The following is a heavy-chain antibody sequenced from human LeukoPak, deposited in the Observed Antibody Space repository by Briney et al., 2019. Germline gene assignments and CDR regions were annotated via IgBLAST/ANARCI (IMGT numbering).Heavy chain of an antibody. CDR1: GLSVSSHY. J-gene: IGHJ6*02. D-gene: IGHD3-3*01. CDR2: IHSVGST. Sequence: GGSLRLSCAASGLSVSSHYMSWVRQAPGKGLEWVSAIHSVGSTDYADSVKGRFTISRDNPKNRVDLQVNSLRAEDTAVYYCASSRIFGNAMDVWGQGTTVTVSS. V-gene: IGHV3-53*01. CDR3: ASSRIFGNAMDV.